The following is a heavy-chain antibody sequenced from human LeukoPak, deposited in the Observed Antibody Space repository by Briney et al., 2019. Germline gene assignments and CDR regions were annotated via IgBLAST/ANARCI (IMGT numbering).Heavy chain of an antibody. CDR3: ARGPPNWGYDY. CDR1: GCTFTSYD. Sequence: ASVKVSCKASGCTFTSYDFNWVRQATGQRPEWMGWMSPNSGDTGYAQKFQDRVTMTRNTSISTAYMELSSLRSDDTAVYYCARGPPNWGYDYWGPGTLVTVSS. V-gene: IGHV1-8*01. D-gene: IGHD7-27*01. J-gene: IGHJ4*02. CDR2: MSPNSGDT.